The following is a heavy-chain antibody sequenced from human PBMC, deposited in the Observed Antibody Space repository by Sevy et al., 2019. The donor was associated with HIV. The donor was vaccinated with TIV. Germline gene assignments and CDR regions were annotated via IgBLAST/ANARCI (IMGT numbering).Heavy chain of an antibody. D-gene: IGHD1-26*01. CDR3: ARDKGVVVGATYYYYGMDV. CDR2: ISSSSSYI. Sequence: GGSLRLSCAASVFTFSSYSMNWVRQAPGKGLEWVSSISSSSSYIYYADSVKGRFTISRDNAKNSLYLQMNSLRAEDTAVYYCARDKGVVVGATYYYYGMDVWGQGTTVTVSS. CDR1: VFTFSSYS. J-gene: IGHJ6*02. V-gene: IGHV3-21*01.